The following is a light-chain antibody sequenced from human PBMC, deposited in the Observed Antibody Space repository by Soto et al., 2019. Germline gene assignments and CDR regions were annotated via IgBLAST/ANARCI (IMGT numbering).Light chain of an antibody. CDR2: DVS. V-gene: IGLV2-14*01. CDR1: SSDVGGYNY. J-gene: IGLJ3*02. Sequence: QSALTQPASVSGSPGQWITISCTGTSSDVGGYNYVSWYQQHPGKAPKLMIYDVSNRPSGVSNRFSGSKSGNTASLTISGLQAEDEADYYCSSYTSSSPWVFGGGTKVTVL. CDR3: SSYTSSSPWV.